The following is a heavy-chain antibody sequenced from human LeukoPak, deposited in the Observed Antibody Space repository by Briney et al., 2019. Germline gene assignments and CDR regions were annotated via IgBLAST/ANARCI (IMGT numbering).Heavy chain of an antibody. V-gene: IGHV1-2*02. D-gene: IGHD2-2*01. J-gene: IGHJ6*03. CDR1: GYTFTGYY. Sequence: ASVKVSCKASGYTFTGYYMHWVRQAPGQGLEWMGWINPNSGGTNYAQKFQGRVTMTRDTSISTAYMELSRLRSDDTAVYYCARDPRYCSSTSCYSSYYMDVWGKGTTVTVS. CDR3: ARDPRYCSSTSCYSSYYMDV. CDR2: INPNSGGT.